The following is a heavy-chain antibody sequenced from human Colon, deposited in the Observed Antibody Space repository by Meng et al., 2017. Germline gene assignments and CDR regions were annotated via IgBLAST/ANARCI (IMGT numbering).Heavy chain of an antibody. CDR1: GFTFDAYA. D-gene: IGHD5-12*01. Sequence: SLKISCAASGFTFDAYAMHWVRQAPGKGLEWVSGISWNSGSIGYADSVKGRFTISRDNAKNSLYLQMNSLRAEDTALYYGAKDIYQRVATIRLDYGMDVWGQGTTVTVSS. J-gene: IGHJ6*02. CDR2: ISWNSGSI. CDR3: AKDIYQRVATIRLDYGMDV. V-gene: IGHV3-9*01.